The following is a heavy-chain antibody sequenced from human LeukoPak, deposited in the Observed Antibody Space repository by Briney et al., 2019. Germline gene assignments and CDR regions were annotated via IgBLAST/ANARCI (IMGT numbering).Heavy chain of an antibody. CDR1: GGSFSGYY. CDR3: ARVPSRNVWGSYRYYYYGMDV. J-gene: IGHJ6*02. D-gene: IGHD3-16*02. CDR2: INHSGST. Sequence: SETLSLTCAVSGGSFSGYYWSWIRQPPGKGLEWIGEINHSGSTNYNPSLKSRVTISVDTSKNQFSLKLSSVTAADTAVYYCARVPSRNVWGSYRYYYYGMDVWGQGTTVTVSS. V-gene: IGHV4-34*01.